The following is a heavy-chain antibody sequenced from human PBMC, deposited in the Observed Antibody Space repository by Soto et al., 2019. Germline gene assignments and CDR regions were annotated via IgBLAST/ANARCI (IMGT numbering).Heavy chain of an antibody. CDR3: ARNTPGGGAVACGMDV. D-gene: IGHD2-15*01. Sequence: SETLSLTCAVSGYSISSGYYWGWIRQPPGKGLEWIGSIYHSGSTYYNPSLKSRVTISVDTSKNQFSLKLSSVTAADTAVNYCARNTPGGGAVACGMDVWGQGTTVTVSS. J-gene: IGHJ6*02. CDR1: GYSISSGYY. V-gene: IGHV4-38-2*01. CDR2: IYHSGST.